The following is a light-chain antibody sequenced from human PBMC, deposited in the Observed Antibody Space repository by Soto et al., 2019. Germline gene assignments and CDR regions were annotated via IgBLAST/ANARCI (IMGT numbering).Light chain of an antibody. J-gene: IGKJ4*01. CDR2: LGS. V-gene: IGKV2-28*01. CDR1: QSLLHSNGYNC. Sequence: DIVMTQSPLSLPVTPGEPASISCRSSQSLLHSNGYNCLNWYLQKPGQSPQLLISLGSTRASGVPDRFSGSISGTDFTLKISRVAAEDVGVYYCMQALQTPLTFGGGTKVEIK. CDR3: MQALQTPLT.